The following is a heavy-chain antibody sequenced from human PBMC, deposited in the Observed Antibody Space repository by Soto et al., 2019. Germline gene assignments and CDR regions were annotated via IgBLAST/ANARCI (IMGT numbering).Heavy chain of an antibody. J-gene: IGHJ6*02. D-gene: IGHD3-3*01. CDR3: ARDWLYYDFWIGYYTLAIYYVMGV. CDR2: INPNSGGT. CDR1: GYTFTGYY. V-gene: IGHV1-2*02. Sequence: ASVKVYCKASGYTFTGYYMHWVRQAPGQGLEWMGWINPNSGGTNYAQKFQGRVTMTRDTSISTAYIELSSLRSEDTAVYYCARDWLYYDFWIGYYTLAIYYVMGVWGQGTTVTVS.